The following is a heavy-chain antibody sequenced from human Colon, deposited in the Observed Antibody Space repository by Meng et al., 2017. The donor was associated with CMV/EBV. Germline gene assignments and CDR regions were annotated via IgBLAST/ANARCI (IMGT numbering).Heavy chain of an antibody. CDR1: NFSISRGFF. CDR2: IFHSGTT. V-gene: IGHV4-38-2*02. CDR3: VREGDILVPAARVDY. J-gene: IGHJ4*02. Sequence: GSLRLSCTVSNFSISRGFFWGWTRQSPGKGLELIGSIFHSGTTYYNPFLESRVTISLDMSKNQFSLKVISVTAADTAVYYCVREGDILVPAARVDYWGQGMLVTVSS. D-gene: IGHD2-2*01.